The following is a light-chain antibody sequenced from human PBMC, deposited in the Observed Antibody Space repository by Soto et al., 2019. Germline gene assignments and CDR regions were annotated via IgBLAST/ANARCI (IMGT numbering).Light chain of an antibody. CDR2: DVT. J-gene: IGLJ2*01. CDR1: SSDVGGYGY. V-gene: IGLV2-11*01. Sequence: QSVLTQPRSVSGSPGQSVTISCTGTSSDVGGYGYVSWYQHHPGKAPKLMIFDVTKRPSGVPDRFSGSKSGNTASLTISGLQAEDEADYYCCSYAGSYTLLFGGGTKLTVL. CDR3: CSYAGSYTLL.